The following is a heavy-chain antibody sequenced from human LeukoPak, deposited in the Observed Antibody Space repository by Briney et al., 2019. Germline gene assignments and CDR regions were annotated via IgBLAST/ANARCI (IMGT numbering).Heavy chain of an antibody. Sequence: ESGPTLVNPTQTLTLTCTFSGFSLSTSGVGVGWIRQPPGKALEWLALIYWDDDKRYSPPLKSRLTITKDTSKNQVVLTMTNMDPVDTATYYCAHTDFWGSGGGSSWPDHFDYWGQGTLVTVSS. J-gene: IGHJ4*02. V-gene: IGHV2-5*02. CDR3: AHTDFWGSGGGSSWPDHFDY. CDR2: IYWDDDK. D-gene: IGHD6-13*01. CDR1: GFSLSTSGVG.